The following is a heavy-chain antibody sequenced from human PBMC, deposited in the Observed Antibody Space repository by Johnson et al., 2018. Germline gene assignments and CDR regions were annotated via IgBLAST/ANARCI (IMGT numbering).Heavy chain of an antibody. CDR3: AREYTASSALPRYGLHSDPYYTDV. CDR2: IYFTGST. D-gene: IGHD2-2*02. CDR1: GGSISTYY. J-gene: IGHJ6*03. V-gene: IGHV4-59*01. Sequence: QVQLVQSGPGLVKPSETLSLTCTVSGGSISTYYWSWIRQPPGKGLEWIGYIYFTGSTNYNPSLESRVTISVDTSNKQFSLKLRSVTAEDTAVYYCAREYTASSALPRYGLHSDPYYTDVWGKGTTVTVSS.